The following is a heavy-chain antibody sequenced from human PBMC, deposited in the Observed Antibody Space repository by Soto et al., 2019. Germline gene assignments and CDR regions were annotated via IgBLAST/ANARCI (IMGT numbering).Heavy chain of an antibody. CDR1: GFTFSSYA. CDR2: ISGSGGST. D-gene: IGHD3-22*01. J-gene: IGHJ4*02. V-gene: IGHV3-23*01. CDR3: AKDTYYYDSSSYDDY. Sequence: EVQLLESGGGLVQPGGSLRLSCAASGFTFSSYAMSWVRQAPGKGLEWVSAISGSGGSTYYADSVKGRFTISRDNSKNTLYLQMNSLRAEETDVYYCAKDTYYYDSSSYDDYWGQGTLVTVSS.